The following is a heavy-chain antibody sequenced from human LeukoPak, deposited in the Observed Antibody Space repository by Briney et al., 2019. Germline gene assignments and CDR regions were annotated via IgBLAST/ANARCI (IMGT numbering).Heavy chain of an antibody. J-gene: IGHJ4*02. CDR3: ARHQMGSNTFDF. CDR2: IIESGRS. CDR1: GGSISGYW. D-gene: IGHD4-11*01. V-gene: IGHV4-4*02. Sequence: SETLSLTCTVSGGSISGYWWSWVRQPLGKGLEWIGEIIESGRSYYNASLNYRATLSGDKSANQVSLRLNSVTAAATAVYYCARHQMGSNTFDFWGQGALVTVSS.